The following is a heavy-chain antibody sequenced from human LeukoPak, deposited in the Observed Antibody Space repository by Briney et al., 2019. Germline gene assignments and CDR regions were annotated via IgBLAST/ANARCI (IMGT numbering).Heavy chain of an antibody. V-gene: IGHV3-23*01. D-gene: IGHD3-22*01. J-gene: IGHJ4*02. Sequence: GGSLRLSCAASGFTFSSYAMSWVRQAPGKGLEWVSGISGCGGSTYYADSVKGRFTISRDNSKNTLYLQMNSLKTEDTAVYYCATPPGYYDSSPFDYWGRGTLVTVSS. CDR2: ISGCGGST. CDR3: ATPPGYYDSSPFDY. CDR1: GFTFSSYA.